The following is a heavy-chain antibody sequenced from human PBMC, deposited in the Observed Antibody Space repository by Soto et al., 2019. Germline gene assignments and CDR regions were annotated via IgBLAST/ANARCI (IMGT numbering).Heavy chain of an antibody. J-gene: IGHJ4*02. CDR3: ARGSAAAGPYYFDY. D-gene: IGHD6-13*01. Sequence: ASVKVSCKASGYTFPSYAMHWVRLAPGQRLEWMGWINAGNGNTKYSQKFQGRVTITRDTSASTAYMELSSLRSEDTAVYYCARGSAAAGPYYFDYWAQGTLVTVSS. CDR2: INAGNGNT. V-gene: IGHV1-3*01. CDR1: GYTFPSYA.